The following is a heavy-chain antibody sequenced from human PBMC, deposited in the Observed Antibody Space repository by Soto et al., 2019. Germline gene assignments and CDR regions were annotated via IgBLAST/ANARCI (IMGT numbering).Heavy chain of an antibody. V-gene: IGHV4-30-2*01. CDR2: TYQSGSA. CDR1: GGSISSGGYS. CDR3: ARDYYGMDV. J-gene: IGHJ6*02. Sequence: SETLSLTCTVSGGSISSGGYSWTWIRQAPGKGLEWIGYTYQSGSAYYNPSLKSRVTISVDRSKNQFSLNLTSVTAADTAVYYCARDYYGMDVWGQGTTVTVSS.